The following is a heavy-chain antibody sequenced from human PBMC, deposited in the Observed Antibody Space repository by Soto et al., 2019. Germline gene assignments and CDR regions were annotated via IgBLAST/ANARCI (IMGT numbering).Heavy chain of an antibody. D-gene: IGHD6-13*01. CDR1: GYSFTSYW. V-gene: IGHV5-51*01. Sequence: PGESLKISCKGSGYSFTSYWIGWVRQMPGKGLEWMGIIYPGDSDTRYSPSFRGQVTISADKSISTAYLQWSSLKASDTAMYYCARTSAAGKYYYGMDVWGQGTTVTVS. CDR3: ARTSAAGKYYYGMDV. J-gene: IGHJ6*02. CDR2: IYPGDSDT.